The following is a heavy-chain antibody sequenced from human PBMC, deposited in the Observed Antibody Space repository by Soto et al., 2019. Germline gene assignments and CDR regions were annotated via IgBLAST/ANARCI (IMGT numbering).Heavy chain of an antibody. Sequence: ASVKVSCKASGGTFSSYAISWVRQAPGQGLEWMGGIIPIFGTANYAQKFQGRVTITADESTSTAYMELSSLRSEDTAVYYCARVFDFWSGIDYWGQGTLVTVSS. D-gene: IGHD3-3*01. CDR1: GGTFSSYA. CDR3: ARVFDFWSGIDY. J-gene: IGHJ4*02. V-gene: IGHV1-69*13. CDR2: IIPIFGTA.